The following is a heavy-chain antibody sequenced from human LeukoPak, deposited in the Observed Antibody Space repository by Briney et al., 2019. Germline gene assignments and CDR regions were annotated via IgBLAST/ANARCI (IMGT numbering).Heavy chain of an antibody. CDR2: LYSGGST. CDR1: GFTVSSNY. CDR3: ARERIAAAGTGGWFDP. Sequence: PGGSLRLSCAASGFTVSSNYMSWVRQAPGKGLEWVSVLYSGGSTYYADSVKGRFTISRDNSKNTLYLQMNSLRAEDTAVYYCARERIAAAGTGGWFDPWGQGTLVTVSS. D-gene: IGHD6-13*01. J-gene: IGHJ5*02. V-gene: IGHV3-53*01.